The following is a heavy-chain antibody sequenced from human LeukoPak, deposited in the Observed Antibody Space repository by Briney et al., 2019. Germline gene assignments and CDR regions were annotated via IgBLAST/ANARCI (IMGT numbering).Heavy chain of an antibody. V-gene: IGHV4-34*01. CDR2: INHSGST. CDR1: GGSFSGYY. D-gene: IGHD5-18*01. CDR3: ASPGGYSYGYRAFDI. J-gene: IGHJ3*02. Sequence: SETLSLTCAVYGGSFSGYYWSWIRQPPGKRLEWIGEINHSGSTNYNPSLKSRVTISVDTSKNQFSLKLSSVTAADTAVYYCASPGGYSYGYRAFDIWGQGTMVTVSS.